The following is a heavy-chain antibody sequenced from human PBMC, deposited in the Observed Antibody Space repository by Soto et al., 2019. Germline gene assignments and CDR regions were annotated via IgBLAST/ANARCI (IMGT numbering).Heavy chain of an antibody. CDR3: ARAGRLDPLNWFDP. Sequence: QMQLQESGPGLVRPSQTLSLTCTVSGGSISSGGYYWSWIRQHPGKGMEWIGYIYYSGITYYNPSLKSRVTMSLDTSKNQFALELSSVTAADTAVYFCARAGRLDPLNWFDPLGQGPLVIVSS. CDR1: GGSISSGGYY. V-gene: IGHV4-31*03. D-gene: IGHD3-10*01. J-gene: IGHJ5*02. CDR2: IYYSGIT.